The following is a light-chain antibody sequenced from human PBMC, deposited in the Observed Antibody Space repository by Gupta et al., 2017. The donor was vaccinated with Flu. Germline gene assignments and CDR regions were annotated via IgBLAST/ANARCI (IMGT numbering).Light chain of an antibody. CDR1: SSNIGSNT. V-gene: IGLV1-44*01. Sequence: QSVLTQPPSASGTPGQRVTISCSGSSSNIGSNTVNWYQQLPGTAPKVLIYSNNQRPSGVPDRVSGSKSGTSASLAISGLQAEEEADYYCEAWDDSRNGFYVFGTGTGVTVL. CDR2: SNN. CDR3: EAWDDSRNGFYV. J-gene: IGLJ1*01.